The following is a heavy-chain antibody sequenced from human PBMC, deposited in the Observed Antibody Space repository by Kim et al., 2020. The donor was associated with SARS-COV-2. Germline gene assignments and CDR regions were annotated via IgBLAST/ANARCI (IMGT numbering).Heavy chain of an antibody. Sequence: GGSLRLSCAASGFRFRDYDMSWIRQAPGKGLEWVSFISGSGKTEWHADSVKGRFTISRDNSKNSLFLQVNSLRAEDTAVYYCARHSNHYEGSGRSWFEHWGQGTLVAVSS. CDR2: ISGSGKTE. V-gene: IGHV3-11*01. J-gene: IGHJ5*02. CDR1: GFRFRDYD. D-gene: IGHD3-22*01. CDR3: ARHSNHYEGSGRSWFEH.